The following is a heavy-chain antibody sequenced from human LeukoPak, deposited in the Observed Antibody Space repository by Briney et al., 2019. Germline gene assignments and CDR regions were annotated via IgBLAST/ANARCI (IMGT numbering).Heavy chain of an antibody. CDR1: GGSFSGYY. D-gene: IGHD6-19*01. CDR3: ARRGTVAGQGY. CDR2: INHSGST. V-gene: IGHV4-34*01. Sequence: SETLSLTCAVYGGSFSGYYWSWIRQPPGKGLEWIGEINHSGSTNYNPSLKSRVTISVDTSKNQFSLKLSSVTAADTAVYYCARRGTVAGQGYWGQGTLVTVSS. J-gene: IGHJ4*02.